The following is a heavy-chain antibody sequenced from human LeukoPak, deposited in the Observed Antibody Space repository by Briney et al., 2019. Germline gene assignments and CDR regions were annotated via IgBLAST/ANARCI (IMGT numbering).Heavy chain of an antibody. CDR3: RGAYGDK. V-gene: IGHV1-18*01. CDR1: GYSLTTCG. J-gene: IGHJ4*02. D-gene: IGHD4-17*01. CDR2: ISTQSGNT. Sequence: GASVKVSCKASGYSLTTCGINWMRQAPGQGLEWMGWISTQSGNTNYAQKVQGRLTLTTDISTNTAYMELRSLRSDDTAVYCARGAYGDKWGQGTMVTVSS.